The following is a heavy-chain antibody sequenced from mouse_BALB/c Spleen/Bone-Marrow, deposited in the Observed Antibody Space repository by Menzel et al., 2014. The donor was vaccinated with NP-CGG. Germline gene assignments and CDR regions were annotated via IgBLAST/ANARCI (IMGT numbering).Heavy chain of an antibody. D-gene: IGHD2-4*01. CDR1: GFTFSSYG. CDR2: ISSGGSYT. CDR3: ARQTYYDYDGYFDY. V-gene: IGHV5-6*01. Sequence: EVKLVESGGDLVKPGGSLKLSCAASGFTFSSYGMSWVRQTPDKRLEWVATISSGGSYTYYPDSVKGRFTISRDNAKNTLYLQMSNLKSEDTAMYYCARQTYYDYDGYFDYWGQGTTLTVS. J-gene: IGHJ2*01.